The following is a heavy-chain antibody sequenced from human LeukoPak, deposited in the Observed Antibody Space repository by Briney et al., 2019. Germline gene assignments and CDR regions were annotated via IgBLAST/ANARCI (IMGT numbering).Heavy chain of an antibody. Sequence: SETLSLTCNASGGSTSSYYWNWIRQPPGKGLEWIGYIHYSGSTSYNPSLKRRVTISLDTSKNQFFLKLSSVTAADTAVYFCARYDSSGRTFDFWGQGTLVTVSS. V-gene: IGHV4-59*01. CDR2: IHYSGST. J-gene: IGHJ4*02. CDR1: GGSTSSYY. D-gene: IGHD3-22*01. CDR3: ARYDSSGRTFDF.